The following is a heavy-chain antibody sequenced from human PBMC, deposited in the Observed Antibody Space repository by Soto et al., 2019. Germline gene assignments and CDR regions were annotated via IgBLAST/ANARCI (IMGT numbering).Heavy chain of an antibody. J-gene: IGHJ4*02. D-gene: IGHD6-13*01. Sequence: GSLLAACAASGFTVRNNYMRWVRQAPGKGLEWVSLIYSGGTTHYADSVKGRFTISRDNSKNTLYLQMNSLRVEDTAVYYCARDPPGIVASGAGGWGQGTLVTVSS. CDR1: GFTVRNNY. CDR3: ARDPPGIVASGAGG. CDR2: IYSGGTT. V-gene: IGHV3-53*01.